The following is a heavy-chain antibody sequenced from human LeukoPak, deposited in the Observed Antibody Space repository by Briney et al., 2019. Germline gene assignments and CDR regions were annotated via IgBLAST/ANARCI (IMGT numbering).Heavy chain of an antibody. J-gene: IGHJ4*02. Sequence: PSETLSLTCTVSGGSISSSSYYWGWIRQPPGKGLEWIGSIYYSGSTYYNPSLKSRVTISVDTSKNQFSLKLSSVTAADTAVYYCARLHPYYYDSSGKNWGQGTLVTVSS. CDR2: IYYSGST. V-gene: IGHV4-39*01. D-gene: IGHD3-22*01. CDR3: ARLHPYYYDSSGKN. CDR1: GGSISSSSYY.